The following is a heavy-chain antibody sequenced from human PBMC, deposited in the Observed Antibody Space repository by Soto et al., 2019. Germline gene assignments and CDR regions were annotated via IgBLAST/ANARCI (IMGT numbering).Heavy chain of an antibody. CDR3: TTNYYDSSGYDNWFDP. CDR1: GFTFGDYA. CDR2: IRSKAYGGTT. V-gene: IGHV3-49*03. D-gene: IGHD3-22*01. J-gene: IGHJ5*02. Sequence: LRLSCTASGFTFGDYAMSWFRQAPGKGLEWVGFIRSKAYGGTTVYAASVEGRFTISRDDSKSIAYLQMNSLKTEDTAVYYCTTNYYDSSGYDNWFDPWGQGTLVTVSS.